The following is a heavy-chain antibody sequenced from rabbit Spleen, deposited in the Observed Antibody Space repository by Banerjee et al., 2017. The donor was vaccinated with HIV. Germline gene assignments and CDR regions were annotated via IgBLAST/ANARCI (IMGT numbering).Heavy chain of an antibody. CDR3: ARDNGSGDYIDVYFVL. D-gene: IGHD1-1*01. CDR1: GFSFSSPYY. Sequence: QEQLEESGGDLVKPEGSLTLTCTASGFSFSSPYYMCWVRQAPGKGLEWIACIYGGNTGSTYYASWAKGRFTISKTSSTTVTLQMTSLTAADTATYFCARDNGSGDYIDVYFVLWGPGTLVTVS. V-gene: IGHV1S45*01. J-gene: IGHJ4*01. CDR2: IYGGNTGST.